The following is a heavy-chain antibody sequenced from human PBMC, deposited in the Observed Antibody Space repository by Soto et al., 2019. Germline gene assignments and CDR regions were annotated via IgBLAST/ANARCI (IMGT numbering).Heavy chain of an antibody. D-gene: IGHD3-10*01. CDR3: ARDDGTLWFGDVTTDDAFDI. CDR1: GYTFTSYG. V-gene: IGHV1-18*01. Sequence: QVQLVQSGAEVKKPGASVKVSCKASGYTFTSYGISWVRQAPGQGLEWMGWISAYNGNTNYAQKLQGRVTRTTDTSXXTXYXXLRSLRADDTAVDYCARDDGTLWFGDVTTDDAFDIWGQGTMVTGSS. CDR2: ISAYNGNT. J-gene: IGHJ3*02.